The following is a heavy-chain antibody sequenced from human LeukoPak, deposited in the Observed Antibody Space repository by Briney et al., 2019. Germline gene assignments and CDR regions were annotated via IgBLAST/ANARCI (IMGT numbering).Heavy chain of an antibody. CDR1: GFTFSSYW. J-gene: IGHJ4*02. CDR3: ARVGSYGGITFDY. CDR2: IKQDGSEK. V-gene: IGHV3-7*01. Sequence: GGSLRLSCAASGFTFSSYWMSLVRQAPGKGLGLVANIKQDGSEKYYVDSVKGRFTISRYNAKNSLYLQMNSLRAEDTAVYYCARVGSYGGITFDYWGQGTLVTVSS. D-gene: IGHD4-23*01.